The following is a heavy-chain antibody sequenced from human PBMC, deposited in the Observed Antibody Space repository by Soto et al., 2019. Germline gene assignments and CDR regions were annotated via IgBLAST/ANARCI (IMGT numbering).Heavy chain of an antibody. CDR1: GFTFDDYA. V-gene: IGHV3-9*01. Sequence: EVQLVESGGGLVQPGRSLRLSCAASGFTFDDYAMHWVGQATGKGREWVSGISWTSGSIGYADSVKGRFTISRGNAKHHLYLQMNSLRAEDTALYYCAKDTAAGIGVYFDYWGQGTLVTVSS. CDR2: ISWTSGSI. D-gene: IGHD6-13*01. CDR3: AKDTAAGIGVYFDY. J-gene: IGHJ4*02.